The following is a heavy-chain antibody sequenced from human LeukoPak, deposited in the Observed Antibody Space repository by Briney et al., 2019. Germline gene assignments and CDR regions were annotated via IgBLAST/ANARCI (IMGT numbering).Heavy chain of an antibody. V-gene: IGHV4-34*01. J-gene: IGHJ4*02. Sequence: SETLSLTCTVYGGSFSGYYWSWIRQPPGKGLEWIGEINHSGSTNYNPSLKSRVTISVDTSKNQFSLKLSSVTAADTAVYYCAVVSSGWYSRYFDYWGQGTLVTVSS. CDR1: GGSFSGYY. CDR3: AVVSSGWYSRYFDY. CDR2: INHSGST. D-gene: IGHD6-19*01.